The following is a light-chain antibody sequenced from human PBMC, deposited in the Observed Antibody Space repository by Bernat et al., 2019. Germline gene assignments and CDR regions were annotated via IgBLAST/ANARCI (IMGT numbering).Light chain of an antibody. J-gene: IGLJ2*01. CDR2: QHN. Sequence: ELTQPPSVSVSPGQTASITCSGDKLGDRYPSWYQQRPGQSPLLVIYQHNKRPSGIPERFSGSTSGNTATLTISGALAIDEAAYYCQAWDGTTDVVFGGGTKLTVL. CDR1: KLGDRY. V-gene: IGLV3-1*01. CDR3: QAWDGTTDVV.